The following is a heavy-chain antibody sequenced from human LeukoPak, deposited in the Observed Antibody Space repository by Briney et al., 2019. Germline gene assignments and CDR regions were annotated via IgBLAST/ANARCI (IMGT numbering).Heavy chain of an antibody. V-gene: IGHV1-8*03. Sequence: GASVKVSCKASGYTFTTLDINWVRQASGQALEWMGWINPNSGNTGFAQKFQGRVTITRDTSISTAYMELSSLRSEDTAVYYCATVRYSSSWLYFDYWGQGTLVTVSS. J-gene: IGHJ4*02. CDR2: INPNSGNT. D-gene: IGHD6-13*01. CDR3: ATVRYSSSWLYFDY. CDR1: GYTFTTLD.